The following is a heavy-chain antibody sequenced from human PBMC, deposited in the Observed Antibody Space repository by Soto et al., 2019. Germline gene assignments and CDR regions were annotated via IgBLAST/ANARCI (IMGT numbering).Heavy chain of an antibody. CDR1: GYTFNTYW. CDR3: ARQATVVTPYYFDF. V-gene: IGHV5-51*01. J-gene: IGHJ4*02. Sequence: PGESLKISCKGSGYTFNTYWIGWVRQMPGKGLEWMGIIYPGDSETRHSPSFQGHVTISVDKSLNTAYLQWTSLEASDTAMYYCARQATVVTPYYFDFWGQGTLVTVSS. D-gene: IGHD2-21*02. CDR2: IYPGDSET.